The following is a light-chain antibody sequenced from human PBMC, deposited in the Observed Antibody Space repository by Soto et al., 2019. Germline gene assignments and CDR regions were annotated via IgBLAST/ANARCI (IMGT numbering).Light chain of an antibody. CDR1: QSVSSS. CDR3: QHRTNWEYT. Sequence: EIVLTQSPAALSLSPGERATLSCRASQSVSSSLAWYQQKPGQAPRLLIYGASKRAPGIPVRFSASGSGTDFTLTISSLGPEDFAVYSCQHRTNWEYTFGQGTKLEIK. J-gene: IGKJ2*01. V-gene: IGKV3-11*01. CDR2: GAS.